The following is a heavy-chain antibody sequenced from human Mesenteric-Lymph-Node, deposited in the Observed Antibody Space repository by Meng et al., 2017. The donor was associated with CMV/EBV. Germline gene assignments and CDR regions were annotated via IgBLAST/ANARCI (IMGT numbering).Heavy chain of an antibody. D-gene: IGHD3-16*01. CDR1: GFTFSSYG. J-gene: IGHJ5*02. Sequence: GGSLRLSCAASGFTFSSYGMHWVRQAPGKGLEWVAFIGYDGSDKYYADSVKGRFTISRDNSKNTLYLQVNTLRAEDTAVYYCAKVSLDVNWIDPWGQGTLVTVSS. CDR2: IGYDGSDK. CDR3: AKVSLDVNWIDP. V-gene: IGHV3-30*02.